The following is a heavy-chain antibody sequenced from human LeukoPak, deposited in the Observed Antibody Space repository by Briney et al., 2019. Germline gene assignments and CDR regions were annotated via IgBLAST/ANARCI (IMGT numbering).Heavy chain of an antibody. CDR3: ATGIIFGAVIPFDY. V-gene: IGHV1-24*01. Sequence: ASVKVSCKVSGYTLTELSMHWVRQAPGKGLEWMGGFDPEDGETIYAQKFQGRVTMTEDTSTDTAYMELSSLRSEDTAVYYCATGIIFGAVIPFDYWGQGTLVTVSS. J-gene: IGHJ4*02. D-gene: IGHD3-3*02. CDR2: FDPEDGET. CDR1: GYTLTELS.